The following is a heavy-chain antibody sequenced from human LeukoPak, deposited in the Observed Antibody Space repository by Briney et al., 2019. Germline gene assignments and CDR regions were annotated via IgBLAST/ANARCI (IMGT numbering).Heavy chain of an antibody. V-gene: IGHV3-74*01. D-gene: IGHD2-15*01. J-gene: IGHJ3*02. CDR3: ATEVRESGASSRNAFDI. CDR2: INSDGSYT. CDR1: GFTFSSYW. Sequence: QTGGSLRLSCTASGFTFSSYWMHWVRQAPGKGLVWVSLINSDGSYTDFADSVKGRFTISRDNAQSTLYLQMNSLRAEDTAVYYCATEVRESGASSRNAFDIWGKGTTVTVSS.